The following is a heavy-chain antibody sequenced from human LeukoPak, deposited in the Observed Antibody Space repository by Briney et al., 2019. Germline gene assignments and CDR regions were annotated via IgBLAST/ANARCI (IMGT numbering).Heavy chain of an antibody. J-gene: IGHJ4*02. D-gene: IGHD3-10*01. CDR1: GYRFTSYW. Sequence: GESLKISCKGSGYRFTSYWIGWVRQMPGKGLEWMGIIYPGDSDTRYSPSFQGQVTISADKSISTAYLQWSSLKASDTAMYYCARQRITMVRGVKQCYFDYWGQGTLVTVSS. V-gene: IGHV5-51*01. CDR2: IYPGDSDT. CDR3: ARQRITMVRGVKQCYFDY.